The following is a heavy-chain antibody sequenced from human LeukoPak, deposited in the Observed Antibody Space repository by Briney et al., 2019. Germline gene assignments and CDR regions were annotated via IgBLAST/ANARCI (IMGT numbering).Heavy chain of an antibody. CDR3: ARDTPTGQACHPPFLDY. CDR2: ISYDGSNK. CDR1: GFTFSIYA. J-gene: IGHJ4*02. D-gene: IGHD4-17*01. V-gene: IGHV3-30*04. Sequence: GGSLRLSSAATGFTFSIYAMRWVRQAEGKGLEWEEVISYDGSNKYYADSVKGRFTISRDNSKNTLYLQMNSLGAEDTAVYYCARDTPTGQACHPPFLDYGGRETLVTVSS.